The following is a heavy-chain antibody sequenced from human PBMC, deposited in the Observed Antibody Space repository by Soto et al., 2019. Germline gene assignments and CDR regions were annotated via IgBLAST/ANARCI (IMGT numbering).Heavy chain of an antibody. J-gene: IGHJ4*02. CDR2: IYPGDSNT. V-gene: IGHV5-51*03. D-gene: IGHD3-22*01. CDR3: ASHYATSGYFAFDN. CDR1: GYSFSNYW. Sequence: EVQLVQSGAEVKKPGESLKISCKGSGYSFSNYWIGWVRQMPGKGLEWMGIIYPGDSNTNYSPSIQGQVTISADRSTSPAYLQWSSLRASDTAVYYCASHYATSGYFAFDNWGQGTLVTVSS.